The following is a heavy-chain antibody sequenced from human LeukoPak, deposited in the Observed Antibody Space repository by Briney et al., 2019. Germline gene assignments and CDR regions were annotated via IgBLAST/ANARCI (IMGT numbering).Heavy chain of an antibody. V-gene: IGHV1-69*05. Sequence: GASVKVSCKASGGTFSSYAISWLRQAPGQGLEWMGRIIPIFGTANYAQKFQGRVTITTDESTSTAYMELSSLRSEDTAVYYCARVGHYYDSSGYYGPWGQGTLVTVSS. CDR3: ARVGHYYDSSGYYGP. CDR2: IIPIFGTA. CDR1: GGTFSSYA. D-gene: IGHD3-22*01. J-gene: IGHJ4*02.